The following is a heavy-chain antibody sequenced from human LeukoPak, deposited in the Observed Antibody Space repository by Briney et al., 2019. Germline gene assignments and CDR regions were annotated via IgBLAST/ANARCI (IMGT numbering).Heavy chain of an antibody. Sequence: GGSLRLSCAASGFTYSRYAMSWVRQAPGKGLEWVSSISDNGAGTFHADSVKGRFTISRDNSDKTLYLQMNSLRAEDTAVYYCAKRSLSGTWYFDLWGRGTLVIVSS. CDR3: AKRSLSGTWYFDL. J-gene: IGHJ2*01. V-gene: IGHV3-23*01. CDR2: ISDNGAGT. CDR1: GFTYSRYA. D-gene: IGHD3-3*01.